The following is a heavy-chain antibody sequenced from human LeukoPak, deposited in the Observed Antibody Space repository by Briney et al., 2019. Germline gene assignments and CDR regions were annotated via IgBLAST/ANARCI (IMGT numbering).Heavy chain of an antibody. D-gene: IGHD4/OR15-4a*01. CDR1: GFTVSSNS. Sequence: GGSLRLSSTVSGFTVSSNSMSWVRQAPGKGLEWFSFIYSDTTHYSDFVKGRFTISRDNSKNTLYLQMNSLRAEDAAVYYCARRAGAYSHPYDNWGQGTLVTVSS. CDR2: IYSDTT. J-gene: IGHJ4*02. V-gene: IGHV3-53*01. CDR3: ARRAGAYSHPYDN.